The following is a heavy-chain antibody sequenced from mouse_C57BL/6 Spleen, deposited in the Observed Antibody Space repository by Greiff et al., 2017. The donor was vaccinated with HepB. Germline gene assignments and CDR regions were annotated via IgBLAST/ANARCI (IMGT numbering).Heavy chain of an antibody. J-gene: IGHJ4*01. CDR3: ARRDYYGSSDAMDY. V-gene: IGHV3-6*01. CDR2: ISYDGSN. Sequence: EVQLVESGPGLVKPSQSLSLTCSVTGYSITSGYYWNWIRQFPGNKLEWMGYISYDGSNNYNPSLKNRISITRDTSKNQFFLKLNSVTTEDTATYYCARRDYYGSSDAMDYWGQGTSVTVSS. D-gene: IGHD1-1*01. CDR1: GYSITSGYY.